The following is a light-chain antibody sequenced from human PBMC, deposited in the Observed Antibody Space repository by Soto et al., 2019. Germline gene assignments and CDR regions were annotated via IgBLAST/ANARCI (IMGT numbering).Light chain of an antibody. CDR3: QQYDSYSWT. V-gene: IGKV1-5*01. CDR1: QTINSW. J-gene: IGKJ1*01. Sequence: DVQMTQSPSTLSASLGDRVTITCRASQTINSWLAWYQQKPGKAPKVLIFDASSLKTGVPSRFSGSGSGTEFTLTISNLQPDDFATYYCQQYDSYSWTFGQGTKVDIK. CDR2: DAS.